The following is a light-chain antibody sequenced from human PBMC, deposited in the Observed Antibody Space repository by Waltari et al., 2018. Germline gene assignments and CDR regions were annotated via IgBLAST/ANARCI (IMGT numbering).Light chain of an antibody. J-gene: IGLJ2*01. CDR3: QAWDSTTAV. Sequence: SFELTQSPSVSVSLGQTATITCAGDQLGSKYVSWYKQKPGQSPVLVVYQDNRRPSWIPERFSGSNSGSTATLIISGTQAMDEADYYCQAWDSTTAVFGGGTKLTVL. V-gene: IGLV3-1*01. CDR2: QDN. CDR1: QLGSKY.